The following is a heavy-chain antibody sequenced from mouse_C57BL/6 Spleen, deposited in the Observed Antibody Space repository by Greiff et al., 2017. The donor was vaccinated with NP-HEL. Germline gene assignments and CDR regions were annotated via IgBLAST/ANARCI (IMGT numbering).Heavy chain of an antibody. D-gene: IGHD2-4*01. Sequence: VQLQQSGPVLVKPGASVKMSCKASGYTFTDSYMNWVKQSHGKSLEWIGVINPYNGGTSYNQKFKGKATLTVDKSSSTAYMELNSLTSEDSAVYYCARRSDYEGFAYWGQGTLVTVSA. CDR1: GYTFTDSY. J-gene: IGHJ3*01. V-gene: IGHV1-19*01. CDR3: ARRSDYEGFAY. CDR2: INPYNGGT.